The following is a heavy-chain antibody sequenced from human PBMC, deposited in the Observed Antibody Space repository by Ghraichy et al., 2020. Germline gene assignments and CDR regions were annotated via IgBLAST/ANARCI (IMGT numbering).Heavy chain of an antibody. CDR1: GFSFSSYA. CDR3: AKGYGSGSYYNLDY. D-gene: IGHD3-10*01. CDR2: ISGSGDTT. V-gene: IGHV3-23*01. J-gene: IGHJ4*02. Sequence: GGSLRLSCAASGFSFSSYAMNWVRQAPGKGLEWVSAISGSGDTTYYADSMKGRFTISRDNSKNTLYLQLNSLRAEDTAIYYCAKGYGSGSYYNLDYWGQGTLVTVSA.